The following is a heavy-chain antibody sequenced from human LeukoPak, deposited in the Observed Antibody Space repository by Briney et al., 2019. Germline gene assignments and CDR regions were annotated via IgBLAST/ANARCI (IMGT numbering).Heavy chain of an antibody. Sequence: GGSLGLSCAASGFTFNSHAMSWVRQAPGKGLEWVSGISGGGGSTYHADFVKGRFTISRDNSKNTLSLQMNSLRVEDTALYYCARDQAYDYVWGSNRYAYWGQGTLVTVSS. CDR1: GFTFNSHA. CDR2: ISGGGGST. V-gene: IGHV3-23*01. D-gene: IGHD3-16*02. CDR3: ARDQAYDYVWGSNRYAY. J-gene: IGHJ4*02.